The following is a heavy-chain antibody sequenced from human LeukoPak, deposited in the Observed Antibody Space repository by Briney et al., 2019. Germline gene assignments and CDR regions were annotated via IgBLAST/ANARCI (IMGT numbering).Heavy chain of an antibody. CDR3: ARQTMGIAVAKFDY. V-gene: IGHV4-59*08. CDR1: GGSISSYY. J-gene: IGHJ4*02. Sequence: SETLSLTCTVSGGSISSYYWSWIRQPPGKGLEWIGYIYYSGSTNYNPSLKSRVTISVDTSKNQFSLKLSSVTAADTAVYYCARQTMGIAVAKFDYWGQGTLVTVSS. CDR2: IYYSGST. D-gene: IGHD6-19*01.